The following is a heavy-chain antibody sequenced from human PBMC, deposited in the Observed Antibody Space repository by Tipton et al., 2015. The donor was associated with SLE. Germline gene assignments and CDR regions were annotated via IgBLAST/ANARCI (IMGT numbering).Heavy chain of an antibody. CDR3: ARGGIYHDDSGNFDY. Sequence: TLSLTCTVSGGSINDYYWNWIRQPPGKGLEWIGEINHSGSTNYNPSLKSRVTISLDPSKNQFSLKLSSVTAADTAIYYCARGGIYHDDSGNFDYWGQGTLVTASS. J-gene: IGHJ4*02. CDR2: INHSGST. CDR1: GGSINDYY. D-gene: IGHD3-22*01. V-gene: IGHV4-34*01.